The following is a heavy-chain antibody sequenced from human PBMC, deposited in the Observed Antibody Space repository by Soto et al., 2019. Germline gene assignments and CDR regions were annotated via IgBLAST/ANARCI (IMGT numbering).Heavy chain of an antibody. J-gene: IGHJ4*02. D-gene: IGHD3-22*01. Sequence: PGGSLRLSCSASGFTFSIYWMSWVRQAPGKGLEWVANIKQDGSEKYYVDSVRGRFTISRDTAKNSLYLQMNSLRAEDTAVYYCASGAAFYYDTSRYWGQGTLVTVSS. CDR3: ASGAAFYYDTSRY. V-gene: IGHV3-7*01. CDR1: GFTFSIYW. CDR2: IKQDGSEK.